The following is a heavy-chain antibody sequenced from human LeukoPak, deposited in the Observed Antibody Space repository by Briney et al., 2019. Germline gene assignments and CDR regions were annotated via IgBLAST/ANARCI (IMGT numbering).Heavy chain of an antibody. D-gene: IGHD3-10*01. CDR2: ISYDGSNK. J-gene: IGHJ6*02. CDR1: GFSFSSYG. Sequence: GGSLRLSCEASGFSFSSYGMHWVRQAPGKGLEWVAVISYDGSNKYYADSVKGRFTISRDNSKNTLYLQMNSLRAEDTAVYYWAKALLWFGESKLRSGMDVWGQGTTVTVSS. V-gene: IGHV3-30*18. CDR3: AKALLWFGESKLRSGMDV.